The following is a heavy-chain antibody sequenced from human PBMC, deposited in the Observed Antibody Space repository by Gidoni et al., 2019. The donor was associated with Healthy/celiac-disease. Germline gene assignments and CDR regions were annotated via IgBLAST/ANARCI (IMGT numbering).Heavy chain of an antibody. D-gene: IGHD2-21*02. V-gene: IGHV3-7*03. CDR1: GFTSSSYW. J-gene: IGHJ4*02. CDR3: ARATYCGGDCYPGVVDY. CDR2: IKQDGSEK. Sequence: EVQLVEPGGGLGQPGGSLRLSCVAAGFTSSSYWMSWVRQAPGKGLEWVANIKQDGSEKYYVDSVKGRFTISRDNAKNSLYLQMNSLRAEDTAVYYGARATYCGGDCYPGVVDYWGQGTLVTVSS.